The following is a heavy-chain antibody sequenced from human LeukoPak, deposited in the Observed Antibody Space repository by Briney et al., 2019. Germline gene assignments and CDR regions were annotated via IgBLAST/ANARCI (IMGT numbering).Heavy chain of an antibody. V-gene: IGHV4-39*07. D-gene: IGHD3-16*01. CDR1: GGPIMTAPYY. CDR3: VRSGVVLQTGFDF. CDR2: VFHGGTT. J-gene: IGHJ4*02. Sequence: PSETLSLTCAVSGGPIMTAPYYWGWIRQPPGKGLERLGSVFHGGTTYYSPSLKSRVTVSADPSRNRFSLSLTSSSAADTAVYYCVRSGVVLQTGFDFWGQGALVTVSS.